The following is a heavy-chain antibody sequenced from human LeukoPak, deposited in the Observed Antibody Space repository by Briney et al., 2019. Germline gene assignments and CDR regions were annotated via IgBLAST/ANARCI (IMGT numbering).Heavy chain of an antibody. V-gene: IGHV3-30*04. CDR3: ARVASGSPNYYYYGLDV. CDR1: GFTFSSYA. CDR2: ISYDGSNK. Sequence: GGSLRLSCAASGFTFSSYAMHWVRQAPGKGLEWVAVISYDGSNKYYTDSVKGRFIISRDNSKNTLYLQMNNLRAEDTAVYYCARVASGSPNYYYYGLDVWGQGTTVTVSS. D-gene: IGHD3-10*01. J-gene: IGHJ6*02.